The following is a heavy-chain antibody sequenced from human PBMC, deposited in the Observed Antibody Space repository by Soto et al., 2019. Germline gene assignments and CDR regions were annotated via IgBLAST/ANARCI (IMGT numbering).Heavy chain of an antibody. D-gene: IGHD3-3*01. V-gene: IGHV3-48*02. J-gene: IGHJ4*02. Sequence: SLRLSCAASGFTFSSYSMNWVRQAPGKGLEWVSYISSSSSTIYYADSVKGRFTISRDNAKNSLYLQMNSLRDEDTAVYYCARVSEGRYDFWSGYSLFDYWGQGTLVTVSS. CDR3: ARVSEGRYDFWSGYSLFDY. CDR2: ISSSSSTI. CDR1: GFTFSSYS.